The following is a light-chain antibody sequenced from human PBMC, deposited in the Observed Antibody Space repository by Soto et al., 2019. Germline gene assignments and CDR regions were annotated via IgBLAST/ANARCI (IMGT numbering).Light chain of an antibody. CDR2: AAS. J-gene: IGKJ2*01. V-gene: IGKV1-9*01. CDR1: QGISSY. Sequence: DIQLTQSPSFLSASVGDRVTITCRASQGISSYLAWYQKKPGKAPKLLIYAASTLQSGVPSRFSGSGSGTEFTLTISSLQPEDLATYCCQHLNSLPPYTFGQGTKLEIK. CDR3: QHLNSLPPYT.